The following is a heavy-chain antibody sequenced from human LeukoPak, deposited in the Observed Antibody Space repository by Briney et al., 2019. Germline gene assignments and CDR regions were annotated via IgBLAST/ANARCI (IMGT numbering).Heavy chain of an antibody. V-gene: IGHV3-74*01. D-gene: IGHD6-6*01. CDR2: INTDGSST. J-gene: IGHJ4*02. Sequence: GGSLRLSCAASGFTFSSYWMHWVRQAPGKGLPWVSRINTDGSSTTYADSVKGRFTISRNNAKNTLYLQMNSLRAEDTAVYYCARGGVYSTSAVDYWGQGTLVTVSS. CDR1: GFTFSSYW. CDR3: ARGGVYSTSAVDY.